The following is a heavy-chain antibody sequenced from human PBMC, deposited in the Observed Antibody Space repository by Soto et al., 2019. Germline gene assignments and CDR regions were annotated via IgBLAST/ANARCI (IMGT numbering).Heavy chain of an antibody. V-gene: IGHV3-23*01. CDR1: GFTFSSYA. Sequence: EVQLLESGGGLVQPGGSLRLSCAASGFTFSSYAMSWVRQAPGKGLEWVSAISGSGGSTYYTDSVKGRFTISRDNSKNTLYLQMNSLRAEDTAVYYCAKDRAMVRGVKGYFDYWGQGTLVTVSS. CDR2: ISGSGGST. J-gene: IGHJ4*02. D-gene: IGHD3-10*01. CDR3: AKDRAMVRGVKGYFDY.